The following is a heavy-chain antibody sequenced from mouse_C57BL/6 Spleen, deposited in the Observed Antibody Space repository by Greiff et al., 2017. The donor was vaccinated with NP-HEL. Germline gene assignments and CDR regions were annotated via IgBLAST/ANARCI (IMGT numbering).Heavy chain of an antibody. CDR1: GYTFTSYW. CDR3: ARYGTAHATSDFDY. J-gene: IGHJ2*01. V-gene: IGHV1-64*01. Sequence: QVQLQQPGAELVKPGASVKLSCKASGYTFTSYWMHWVKQRPGQGLEWIGMIHPNSGSTNYNEKFKSKATLTVDKSSSTAYMQLSSLTSEDSAVYYCARYGTAHATSDFDYWGQGTTLTVSS. D-gene: IGHD3-2*02. CDR2: IHPNSGST.